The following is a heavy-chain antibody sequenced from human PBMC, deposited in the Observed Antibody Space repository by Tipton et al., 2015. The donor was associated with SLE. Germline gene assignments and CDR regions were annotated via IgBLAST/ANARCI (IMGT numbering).Heavy chain of an antibody. D-gene: IGHD5-18*01. V-gene: IGHV4-38-2*02. J-gene: IGHJ4*02. Sequence: TLSLTCTVSGYSISSGYYWGWIRQAPGKGLEWIGYIYHDDSAYYNPSLRNRVSISVDTSKNRFSLRLNSVTAADTALYYCARLLSQYSFGTNFDSWSQGTLVTVSS. CDR2: IYHDDSA. CDR3: ARLLSQYSFGTNFDS. CDR1: GYSISSGYY.